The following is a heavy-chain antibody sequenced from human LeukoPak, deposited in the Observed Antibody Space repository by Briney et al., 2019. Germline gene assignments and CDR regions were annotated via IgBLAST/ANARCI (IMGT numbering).Heavy chain of an antibody. V-gene: IGHV4-39*02. CDR2: INYSGST. CDR1: GGSISSSGFY. J-gene: IGHJ6*03. Sequence: SETLSLTCTVSGGSISSSGFYWGWIRQSPGKGLEWIGSINYSGSTYYNPSLKSRVTIYVDTSRNHFSLKLSSVTAADTAVYYCARPVAYCGGDCYYHWYYYMDVWGRGTTVTVSS. CDR3: ARPVAYCGGDCYYHWYYYMDV. D-gene: IGHD2-21*02.